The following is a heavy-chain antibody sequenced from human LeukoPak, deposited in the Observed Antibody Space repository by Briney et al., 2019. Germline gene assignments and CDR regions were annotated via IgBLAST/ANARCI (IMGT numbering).Heavy chain of an antibody. J-gene: IGHJ5*02. CDR2: IYYSGST. V-gene: IGHV4-59*01. D-gene: IGHD3-9*01. Sequence: SETLSLTCTVSGGSISSYYWSWIRQPPGKGLEWIGYIYYSGSTNYNPSLKSRVTISVDTSKNQFSLKLSSVTAADTAVYYCAREFDILTGYEYYNWFDPWGQGTLVTVSS. CDR3: AREFDILTGYEYYNWFDP. CDR1: GGSISSYY.